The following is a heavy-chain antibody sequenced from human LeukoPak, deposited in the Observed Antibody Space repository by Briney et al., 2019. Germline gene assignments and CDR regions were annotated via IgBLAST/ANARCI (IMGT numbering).Heavy chain of an antibody. CDR1: GGTFSSYA. CDR3: ARGPPGGTIFGGVITYYYMDV. CDR2: IIPSFGTA. J-gene: IGHJ6*03. V-gene: IGHV1-69*13. Sequence: SVNVSCKASGGTFSSYAISWVRQAPGQGPEWMGGIIPSFGTANYAQKFQGRVTITADESTSTAYMELSSLRSEDTAVYYCARGPPGGTIFGGVITYYYMDVWGKGTTVTVSS. D-gene: IGHD3-3*01.